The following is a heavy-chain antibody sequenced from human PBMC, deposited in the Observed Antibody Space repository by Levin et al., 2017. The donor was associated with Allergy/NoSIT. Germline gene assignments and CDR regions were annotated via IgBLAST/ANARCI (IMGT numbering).Heavy chain of an antibody. Sequence: GGSLRLSCAASGFTFTNYVMSWVRQAPGKGLEWVSAMTVDGGSTYYADSVKGRFTISRDNSKNTLYLEMNSLRAEDTAVYYCAKGSGDDYPYYFDSWGQGTLITVSS. V-gene: IGHV3-23*01. J-gene: IGHJ4*02. CDR3: AKGSGDDYPYYFDS. CDR2: MTVDGGST. D-gene: IGHD2-21*01. CDR1: GFTFTNYV.